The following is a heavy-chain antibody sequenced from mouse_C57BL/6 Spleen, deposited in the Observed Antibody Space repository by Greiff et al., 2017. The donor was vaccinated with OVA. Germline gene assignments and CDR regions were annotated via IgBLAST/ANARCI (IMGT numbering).Heavy chain of an antibody. CDR1: GYTFTSYW. V-gene: IGHV1-50*01. D-gene: IGHD2-2*01. Sequence: QVQLQQPGAELVKPGASVKLSCKASGYTFTSYWMQWVKQRPGQGLEWIGEIDPSDSYTNYNQKFKGKATLTVDTSSSTAYMQLSSLTSEDSAVYYCARFHPPHGSLVWGTGTTVTVSS. CDR2: IDPSDSYT. CDR3: ARFHPPHGSLV. J-gene: IGHJ1*03.